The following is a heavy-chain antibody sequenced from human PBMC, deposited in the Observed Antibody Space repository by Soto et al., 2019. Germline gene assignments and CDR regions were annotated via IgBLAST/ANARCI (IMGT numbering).Heavy chain of an antibody. CDR1: GYSFSNYW. V-gene: IGHV5-51*01. CDR2: IHPRDSNT. D-gene: IGHD2-21*01. Sequence: PGESLKISCKGSGYSFSNYWIGWVRQMPETGLEWMGLIHPRDSNTRYSPSFQGQVTISVDKSTSTAYLQWSSLKASDTAMYYCATYLSDSFAMDVWGQGTTVTVSS. J-gene: IGHJ6*02. CDR3: ATYLSDSFAMDV.